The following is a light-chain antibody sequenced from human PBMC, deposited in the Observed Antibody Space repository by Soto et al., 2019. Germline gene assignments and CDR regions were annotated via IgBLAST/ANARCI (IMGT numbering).Light chain of an antibody. CDR1: NSNLGAYRF. V-gene: IGLV2-14*01. CDR2: EVS. Sequence: QSALTQPASLSGSPGQWITISCTGTNSNLGAYRFFFWYQHHPGKAPKLIIYEVSHRPSGISDRFSGSKSGNTASLTISGLQPEDEADYYCTSYTSTSHYVFGTGTKVTVL. J-gene: IGLJ1*01. CDR3: TSYTSTSHYV.